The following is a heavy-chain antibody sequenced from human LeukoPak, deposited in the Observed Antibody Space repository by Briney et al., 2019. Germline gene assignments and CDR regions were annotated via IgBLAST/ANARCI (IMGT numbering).Heavy chain of an antibody. CDR3: ARSGIVVVSLGAFDI. Sequence: ASVKVSCKASGYTFTSYYIHWVRQPPGQGLEWMGIINPSGGTTSYAQKFQGRVTMTRDTSTSTVYMELSSLRSEDTAVYYCARSGIVVVSLGAFDIWGQGTMVTVSS. CDR2: INPSGGTT. V-gene: IGHV1-46*01. J-gene: IGHJ3*02. CDR1: GYTFTSYY. D-gene: IGHD2-21*01.